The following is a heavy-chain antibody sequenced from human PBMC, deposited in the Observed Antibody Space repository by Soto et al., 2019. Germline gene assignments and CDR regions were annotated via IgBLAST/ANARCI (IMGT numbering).Heavy chain of an antibody. CDR1: GGTFSSYA. J-gene: IGHJ5*02. CDR3: ARRLGAYSSGWYGGDDWFDP. Sequence: QVQLVQSGAEVKKPGSSVKVSCKASGGTFSSYAISWVRQAPGQGLEWMGGIIPIFGTANYAQKFQGRVTSTADDSTSTAYMELSSLRSEDTAVYYCARRLGAYSSGWYGGDDWFDPWGQGTLVTVSS. CDR2: IIPIFGTA. D-gene: IGHD6-19*01. V-gene: IGHV1-69*12.